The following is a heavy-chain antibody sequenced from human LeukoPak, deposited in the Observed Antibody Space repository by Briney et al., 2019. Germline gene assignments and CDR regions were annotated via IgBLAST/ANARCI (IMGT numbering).Heavy chain of an antibody. D-gene: IGHD2-2*02. CDR1: GFTFSSYA. J-gene: IGHJ4*02. V-gene: IGHV3-23*01. CDR2: ISGSGGST. Sequence: GGSLRLSCAASGFTFSSYAMSWVRQAPGKGLEWVSAISGSGGSTYCADSVKGRFTISRDNSKNTLYLQMNSLRAEDTAVYYCANPYCSSTSCYKGEVYWGQGTLVTVSS. CDR3: ANPYCSSTSCYKGEVY.